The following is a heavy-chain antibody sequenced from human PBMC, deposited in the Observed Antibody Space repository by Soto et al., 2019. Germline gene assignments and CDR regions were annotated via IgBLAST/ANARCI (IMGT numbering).Heavy chain of an antibody. Sequence: QVQLVESGGGVVQPGRSLRLSCAASGFTFSSYGMHWVRQAPGKGLEWVAVISYGGSNKYYADSVKSRFTISRDNSKNTLYLQMNSLRAEDTAVYYCAKDAFYYDSSGFPVWGQGTLVTVSS. CDR1: GFTFSSYG. CDR3: AKDAFYYDSSGFPV. V-gene: IGHV3-30*18. J-gene: IGHJ4*02. CDR2: ISYGGSNK. D-gene: IGHD3-22*01.